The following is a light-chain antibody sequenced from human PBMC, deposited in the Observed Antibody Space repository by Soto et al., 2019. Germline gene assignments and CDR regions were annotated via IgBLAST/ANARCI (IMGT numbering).Light chain of an antibody. Sequence: DIQMTQSPSSLSASVGDRVTITCRASQSISSYLNWYQQKPGKAPKLLIYAASSLQSGVASRFNGSGSETDFTLTISSLQPEDFATYYCQQSDSTPLTFGGRTKVEIK. CDR3: QQSDSTPLT. CDR2: AAS. J-gene: IGKJ4*01. CDR1: QSISSY. V-gene: IGKV1-39*01.